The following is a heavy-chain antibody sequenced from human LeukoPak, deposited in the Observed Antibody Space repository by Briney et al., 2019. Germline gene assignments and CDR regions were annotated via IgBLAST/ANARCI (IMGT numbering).Heavy chain of an antibody. CDR3: ASYSSSWYGFDY. CDR1: GDSISSYY. CDR2: MYYSGST. J-gene: IGHJ4*02. Sequence: SETLSLTCTVSGDSISSYYWSWIRQPPGKGLEWIGSMYYSGSTYYNPSLKSRATISVDTSKNQFSLKLSSVTAADTALYYCASYSSSWYGFDYWGQGTLVTVSS. D-gene: IGHD6-13*01. V-gene: IGHV4-59*12.